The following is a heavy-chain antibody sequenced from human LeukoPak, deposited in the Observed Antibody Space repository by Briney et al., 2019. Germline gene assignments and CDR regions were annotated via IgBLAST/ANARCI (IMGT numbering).Heavy chain of an antibody. V-gene: IGHV1-46*01. J-gene: IGHJ4*02. CDR2: INPSGGST. CDR3: ARAIERGRRFDH. D-gene: IGHD5-24*01. CDR1: GYTFTTYY. Sequence: ASVKVSCRTSGYTFTTYYLHWVRQAPGQGLEWMGVINPSGGSTIYAQKFQDRVAMTRDTSTSTVYMDLSSLIAADTAIYYCARAIERGRRFDHWGQGTLVTVSS.